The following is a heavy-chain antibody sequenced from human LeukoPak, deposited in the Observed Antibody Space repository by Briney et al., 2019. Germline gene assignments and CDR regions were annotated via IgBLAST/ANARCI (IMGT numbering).Heavy chain of an antibody. CDR1: GYTFTGYY. J-gene: IGHJ4*02. CDR2: INPNSGGT. V-gene: IGHV1-2*02. Sequence: ASVKVSCKASGYTFTGYYMHWVRRAPGQGLEWMGWINPNSGGTNYAQKFQGRVTMTRDTSISTAYMELSRLRSDDTAVYYCVGYCSSTSCRGVFDYWGQGTLVTVSS. D-gene: IGHD2-2*01. CDR3: VGYCSSTSCRGVFDY.